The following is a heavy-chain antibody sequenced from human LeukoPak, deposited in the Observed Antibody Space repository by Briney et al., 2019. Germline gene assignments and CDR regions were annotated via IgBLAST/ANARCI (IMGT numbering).Heavy chain of an antibody. CDR2: ISGDGYST. Sequence: GGSLRLSCAASGFTFDEYTMHWVRQPAGKVLEWVSLISGDGYSTYYADSVKGRFTISRDNSKNSLYLQMDSLRTEDTALYYCTKDRYCTTTNCPLDYWGQGTLVTVSS. V-gene: IGHV3-43*01. D-gene: IGHD2-2*01. CDR3: TKDRYCTTTNCPLDY. CDR1: GFTFDEYT. J-gene: IGHJ4*02.